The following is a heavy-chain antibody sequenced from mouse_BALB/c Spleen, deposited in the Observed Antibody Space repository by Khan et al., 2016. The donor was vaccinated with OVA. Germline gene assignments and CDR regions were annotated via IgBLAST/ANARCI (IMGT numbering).Heavy chain of an antibody. Sequence: LVESGPELKKPGETVQISCKASGFTFTNYGMNWVRQAPGKGLKWMGWINTYTGEPTFTDDFKGRFAFSLETSASTAYLQINSLKNEDTATYFCARVGYNETMDFWGQGTSVTVSS. CDR3: ARVGYNETMDF. D-gene: IGHD2-14*01. V-gene: IGHV9-3-1*01. CDR1: GFTFTNYG. CDR2: INTYTGEP. J-gene: IGHJ4*01.